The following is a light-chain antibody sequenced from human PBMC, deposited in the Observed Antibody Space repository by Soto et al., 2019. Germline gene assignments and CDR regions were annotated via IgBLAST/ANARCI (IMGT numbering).Light chain of an antibody. V-gene: IGLV1-44*01. CDR3: APWDDRLNGWV. CDR2: ANN. CDR1: RSNIGSNT. Sequence: QAVVTQPPSASGTPGQRITISCSGSRSNIGSNTVNWYQQVPGTAPKLLIYANNKRPSGVSDRFSGSKSGTSASLAISGLQSEDEADYYCAPWDDRLNGWVFGGRTKVTVL. J-gene: IGLJ3*02.